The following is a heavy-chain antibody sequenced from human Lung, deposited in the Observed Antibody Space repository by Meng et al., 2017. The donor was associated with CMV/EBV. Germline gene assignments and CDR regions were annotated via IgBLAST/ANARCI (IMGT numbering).Heavy chain of an antibody. CDR3: ARHPRLNGMDV. Sequence: SETLSLXXTVSGGSISSNAYYWGWIRQPPGKGLEWIASIYFLGSSYYNPSLKRRVTISVDKSKNQFALKLNSVTAADTAVYYCARHPRLNGMDVWGQGPTVTVSS. V-gene: IGHV4-39*01. CDR2: IYFLGSS. J-gene: IGHJ6*02. D-gene: IGHD1-1*01. CDR1: GGSISSNAYY.